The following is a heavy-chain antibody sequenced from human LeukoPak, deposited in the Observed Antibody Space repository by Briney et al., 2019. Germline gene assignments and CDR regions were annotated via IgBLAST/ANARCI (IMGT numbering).Heavy chain of an antibody. V-gene: IGHV4-4*02. CDR3: AGSSGSTYSYYYGMDV. Sequence: SGTLSLTCAVSGGSISSSNWWSWVRQPPGKGLEWIGEIYHSGSTNYNPSLKSRVTISVDTSKNQFSLKLSSVTAADRAVYYCAGSSGSTYSYYYGMDVWGQGTTVTVSS. CDR2: IYHSGST. CDR1: GGSISSSNW. J-gene: IGHJ6*02. D-gene: IGHD3-22*01.